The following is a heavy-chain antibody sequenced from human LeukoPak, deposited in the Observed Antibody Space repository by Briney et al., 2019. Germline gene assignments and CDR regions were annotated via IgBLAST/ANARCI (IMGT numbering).Heavy chain of an antibody. J-gene: IGHJ4*02. D-gene: IGHD6-19*01. Sequence: SETLSLTCTVSGGSISSSSYCWGWIRQPPGKGLEWIGSIYYSGSTYDNPSLKSRVTISVDTSKKQFSLKLSSVTAADTAVYYCASHPGWPAHFDYGGQGPLVTVSS. CDR1: GGSISSSSYC. CDR3: ASHPGWPAHFDY. CDR2: IYYSGST. V-gene: IGHV4-39*01.